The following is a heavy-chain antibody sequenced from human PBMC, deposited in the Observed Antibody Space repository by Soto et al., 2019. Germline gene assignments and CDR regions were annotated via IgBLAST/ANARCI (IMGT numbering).Heavy chain of an antibody. Sequence: QLQLQESGPGLVKPSETLSLTCTVSGGSISSSSYYWGWIRQPPGKGLEWIGSIYYSGSTYYNPSLQVRVTISVDTSKNPFSLQLSSVTAADTAVYYCARHSRAGYNPNWFDPWGQGTLVTVSS. CDR1: GGSISSSSYY. CDR2: IYYSGST. J-gene: IGHJ5*02. D-gene: IGHD5-12*01. V-gene: IGHV4-39*01. CDR3: ARHSRAGYNPNWFDP.